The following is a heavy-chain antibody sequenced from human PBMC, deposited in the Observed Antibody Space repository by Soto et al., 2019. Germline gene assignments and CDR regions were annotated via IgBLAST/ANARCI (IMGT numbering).Heavy chain of an antibody. J-gene: IGHJ5*01. CDR1: GYTFNNYD. V-gene: IGHV1-8*02. CDR3: TRAYGAETFDF. D-gene: IGHD3-10*01. Sequence: EASVKVSCKASGYTFNNYDIHWVRQAPGHGLEWMGWMNPNSGNTGYAQNFRGRVTMTQNTAIGTAYMELSSLRSDDTATYYCTRAYGAETFDFWGQGTLVTVSS. CDR2: MNPNSGNT.